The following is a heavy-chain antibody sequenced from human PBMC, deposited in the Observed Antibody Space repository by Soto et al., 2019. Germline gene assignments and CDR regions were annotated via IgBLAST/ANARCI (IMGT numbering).Heavy chain of an antibody. D-gene: IGHD3-10*01. Sequence: GCSLRLSFAASGFNFGIYWMSLFLHAPVNLLELVATIKGDASEKKYVGSVKGRFTTSRDNAKTSLFLQMDSLRAEDTAVYYCARDSGHGSESSVNHYLDYWGHGTLVTVSS. CDR1: GFNFGIYW. CDR3: ARDSGHGSESSVNHYLDY. CDR2: IKGDASEK. V-gene: IGHV3-7*01. J-gene: IGHJ4*01.